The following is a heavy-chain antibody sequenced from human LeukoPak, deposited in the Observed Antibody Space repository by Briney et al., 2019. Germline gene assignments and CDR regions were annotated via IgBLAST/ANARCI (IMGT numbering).Heavy chain of an antibody. D-gene: IGHD3-10*01. V-gene: IGHV4-4*07. Sequence: KPSETLSLTCTVSGGSISSYYWSWIRQPAGKGLEWIGRIYTSGSTYYNPSLKSRVTISVDTSKNQFSLKLSSVTAADTAVYYCARHRAYYYYYMDVWGKGTTVTVSS. CDR3: ARHRAYYYYYMDV. CDR2: IYTSGST. J-gene: IGHJ6*03. CDR1: GGSISSYY.